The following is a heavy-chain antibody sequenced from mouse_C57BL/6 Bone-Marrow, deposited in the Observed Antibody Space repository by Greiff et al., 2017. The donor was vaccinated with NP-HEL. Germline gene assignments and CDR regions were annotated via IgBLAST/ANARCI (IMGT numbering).Heavy chain of an antibody. V-gene: IGHV1-82*01. CDR1: GYAFSSSW. CDR2: IYPGDGDT. J-gene: IGHJ2*01. CDR3: AFYSNYVGDY. Sequence: VQLVESGPELVKPGASVKISCKASGYAFSSSWMNWVKQRPGKGLEWIGRIYPGDGDTNYNGKFKGKATLTADKSSSTAYMQLSSLTSEDSAVYFCAFYSNYVGDYWGQGTTLTVSS. D-gene: IGHD2-5*01.